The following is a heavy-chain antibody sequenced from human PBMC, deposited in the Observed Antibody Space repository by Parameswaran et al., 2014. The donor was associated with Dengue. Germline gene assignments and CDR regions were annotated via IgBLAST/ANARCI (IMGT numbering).Heavy chain of an antibody. CDR3: ARVYGDYDNWFDP. Sequence: RWIRQPPGKGLEWIGYIYYSGSTYYNPSLKSLVTISVDTSKNQFSLKLSSVTAADTAVYYCARVYGDYDNWFDPWGQGTLVTVSS. D-gene: IGHD4-17*01. CDR2: IYYSGST. V-gene: IGHV4-31*01. J-gene: IGHJ5*02.